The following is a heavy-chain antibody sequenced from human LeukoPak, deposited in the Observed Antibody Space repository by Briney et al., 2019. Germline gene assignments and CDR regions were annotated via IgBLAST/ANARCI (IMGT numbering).Heavy chain of an antibody. D-gene: IGHD2-2*01. CDR1: GFTFSSYA. Sequence: GGSLRLSCAASGFTFSSYAMSWVRQAPGKGLEWVSIISDSGGVTYYADSVKGPFTISRDNSKNTLYLQMNSLRAEDTAVYYCAKGRMTYCSSTSCYRTFDYWGQETLVTVSS. V-gene: IGHV3-23*01. CDR2: ISDSGGVT. CDR3: AKGRMTYCSSTSCYRTFDY. J-gene: IGHJ4*02.